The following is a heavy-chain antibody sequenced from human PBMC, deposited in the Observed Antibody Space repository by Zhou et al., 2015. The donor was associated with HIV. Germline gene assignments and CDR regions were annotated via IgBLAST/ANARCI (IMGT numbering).Heavy chain of an antibody. CDR2: INAGNGNT. J-gene: IGHJ4*02. Sequence: QVQLVQSGAEEKKPGASVKVSCKASGYTFTSYAMHWVRQAPGQRLEWMGWINAGNGNTKYSQKFQGRVTITRDTSASTAYMELSSLRSEDTAVYYCARAEREAWIAAAGGFDYWGQGTLGHRLL. CDR3: ARAEREAWIAAAGGFDY. V-gene: IGHV1-3*05. CDR1: GYTFTSYA. D-gene: IGHD6-13*01.